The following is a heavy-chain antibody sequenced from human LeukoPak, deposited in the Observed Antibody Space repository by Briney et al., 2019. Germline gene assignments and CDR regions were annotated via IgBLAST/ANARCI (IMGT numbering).Heavy chain of an antibody. Sequence: GGSLRLSCAASGFTSSSYAMSWVRQAPGKGREWVSAISSSGGSTYYADSVEGQFTISRDNSKNTLYLQMNSLRAEDTAVYYCAKVSAGEVGATYGDAFDIWGQGTMVTVSS. J-gene: IGHJ3*02. D-gene: IGHD1-26*01. CDR3: AKVSAGEVGATYGDAFDI. CDR2: ISSSGGST. CDR1: GFTSSSYA. V-gene: IGHV3-23*01.